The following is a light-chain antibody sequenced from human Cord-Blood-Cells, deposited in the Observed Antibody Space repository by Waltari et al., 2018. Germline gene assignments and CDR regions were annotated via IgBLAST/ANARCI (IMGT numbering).Light chain of an antibody. CDR3: QQRSNWLT. CDR1: QSVSSY. Sequence: EIVLTQSPATLSLSPGERATLSCRASQSVSSYLAWYQQKPRQAPRLLIYDASNRATGIPARFSGSGSGTDFTLTISSLEPKDFAVYYWQQRSNWLTFGGGTKVEIK. CDR2: DAS. J-gene: IGKJ4*01. V-gene: IGKV3-11*01.